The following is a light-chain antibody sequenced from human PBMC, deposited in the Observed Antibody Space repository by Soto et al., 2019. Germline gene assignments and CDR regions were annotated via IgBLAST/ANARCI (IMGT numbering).Light chain of an antibody. J-gene: IGLJ1*01. V-gene: IGLV2-8*01. CDR1: SSDVGGYNY. Sequence: QSALTQPPSASGSPGQSVAISCTGTSSDVGGYNYVSWYQQHPGKAPKLMIYEVNKRPSGVPDRFSGSKSGNTVSLTVSGLQAEDEADYYCSSYAGSSNVFGTGTRSPS. CDR2: EVN. CDR3: SSYAGSSNV.